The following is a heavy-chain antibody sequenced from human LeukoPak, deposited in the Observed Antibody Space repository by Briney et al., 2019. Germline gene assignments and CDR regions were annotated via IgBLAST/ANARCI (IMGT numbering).Heavy chain of an antibody. V-gene: IGHV3-66*01. Sequence: GGSLRLSCAASGFTVSSNYTSWVRQAPGKGLEWVSVIYSGGSTYYADSVKGRFTISRDNSKNTLYLQMNSLRAEDTAVYYCARDSYYYYMDVWGKGTTVTISS. CDR3: ARDSYYYYMDV. CDR1: GFTVSSNY. CDR2: IYSGGST. J-gene: IGHJ6*03.